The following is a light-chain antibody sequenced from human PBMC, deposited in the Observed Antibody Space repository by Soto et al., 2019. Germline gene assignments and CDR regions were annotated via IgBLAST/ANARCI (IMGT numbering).Light chain of an antibody. CDR3: QQLNSYPLT. Sequence: IQLTQSPSSLSASVGDRVTITCRASQGISSYLAWYQQEPGKAPKLLISDASTLQSGVPSRFSGSGSGTDFTLTISSLQPEDFTTYYCQQLNSYPLTFGGGTKVEIK. CDR2: DAS. V-gene: IGKV1-9*01. J-gene: IGKJ4*01. CDR1: QGISSY.